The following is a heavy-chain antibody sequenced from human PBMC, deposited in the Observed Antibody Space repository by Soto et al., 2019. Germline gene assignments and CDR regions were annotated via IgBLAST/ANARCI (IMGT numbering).Heavy chain of an antibody. J-gene: IGHJ6*02. V-gene: IGHV4-34*01. CDR3: ARADNWNYYYYYGMDV. Sequence: PSETLSLTCAVYGGSFSGYYWSWIRQPPGKGLEWIGEINHSGSTNYNPSLKSRVTISVDTSKNQFSLKLSSVTAADTAVYYCARADNWNYYYYYGMDVWGQGTTVT. D-gene: IGHD1-20*01. CDR2: INHSGST. CDR1: GGSFSGYY.